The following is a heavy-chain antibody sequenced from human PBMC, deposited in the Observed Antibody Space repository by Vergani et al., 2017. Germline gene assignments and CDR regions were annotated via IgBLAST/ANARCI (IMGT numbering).Heavy chain of an antibody. J-gene: IGHJ5*02. CDR1: QYTFTNYA. V-gene: IGHV7-4-1*02. D-gene: IGHD5-24*01. Sequence: EYLVQSGSELKKPGASVKVSCKASQYTFTNYAINWVRQAPGQGLEWMGWINTNTGHPTYAQGFTGRFVFSSDTSVSTTYLQISSLKAEDSAVYYCARDWEMATITAFDAWGQGTLVTVSS. CDR2: INTNTGHP. CDR3: ARDWEMATITAFDA.